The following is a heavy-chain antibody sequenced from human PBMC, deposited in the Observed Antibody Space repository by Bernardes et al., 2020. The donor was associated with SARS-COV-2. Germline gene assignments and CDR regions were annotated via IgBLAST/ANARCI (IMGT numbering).Heavy chain of an antibody. J-gene: IGHJ4*02. CDR1: GFTFSNAW. D-gene: IGHD6-19*01. Sequence: GSLRLSCAASGFTFSNAWINWVRQAPGKGLEWVGRIKSKAHGRTTDYAAPVKGRFTISRDDSRNTLYLQMNSLKIEDTAVYYCTTGDSSGWYGGGDHWGQGTLVTVSS. CDR2: IKSKAHGRTT. V-gene: IGHV3-15*07. CDR3: TTGDSSGWYGGGDH.